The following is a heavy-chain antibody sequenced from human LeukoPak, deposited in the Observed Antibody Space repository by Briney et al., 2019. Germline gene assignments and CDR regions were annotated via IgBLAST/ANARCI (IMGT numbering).Heavy chain of an antibody. CDR3: ARDTDYGDYDPYGMDV. CDR1: GYSFTGYY. D-gene: IGHD4-17*01. V-gene: IGHV1-18*04. CDR2: ISAYNGNT. Sequence: ASVKVSCKTSGYSFTGYYVHWVRQAPGQGLEWMGWISAYNGNTNYAQKLQGRVTMTTDTSTSTAYMELRSLRSDDTAVYYCARDTDYGDYDPYGMDVWAKGPRSPSP. J-gene: IGHJ6*02.